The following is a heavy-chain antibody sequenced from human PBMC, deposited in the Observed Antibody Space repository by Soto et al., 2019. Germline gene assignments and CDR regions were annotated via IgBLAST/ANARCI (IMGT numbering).Heavy chain of an antibody. D-gene: IGHD1-7*01. CDR1: GFNFSYNA. CDR3: AKDRNYPRDQFHY. V-gene: IGHV3-23*01. J-gene: IGHJ4*02. Sequence: GGSLRLSCVASGFNFSYNAMSWVRQAPGKGLEWVSAISANGQGIYYADSVRGRFTISRDNSKNTIFLHMDSLRAEDTAVYYCAKDRNYPRDQFHYWGQGTLVTVSS. CDR2: ISANGQGI.